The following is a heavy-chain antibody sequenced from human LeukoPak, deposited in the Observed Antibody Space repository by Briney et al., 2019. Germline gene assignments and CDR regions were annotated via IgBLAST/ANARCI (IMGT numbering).Heavy chain of an antibody. J-gene: IGHJ6*02. V-gene: IGHV1-2*02. CDR1: GYTFSGSF. CDR3: ARDLYSSSWYTGPTYSDYYYYGMDV. D-gene: IGHD6-13*01. CDR2: IKPNSAGT. Sequence: GASVKVSCTAPGYTFSGSFMHWVRQAPGQGLEWMGWIKPNSAGTRYALKFQGRFTMTRDTSTSTVYMELSSLRSEDTAVYYCARDLYSSSWYTGPTYSDYYYYGMDVWGQGTTVTVSS.